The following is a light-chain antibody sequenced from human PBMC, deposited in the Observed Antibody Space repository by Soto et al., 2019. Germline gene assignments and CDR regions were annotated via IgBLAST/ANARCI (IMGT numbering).Light chain of an antibody. J-gene: IGKJ2*03. V-gene: IGKV3-20*01. CDR2: GAS. CDR3: QQYGNPPPYS. CDR1: QSVSRSL. Sequence: EIVLTQPPGTLSLSRGERATLSCRASQSVSRSLLAWYQQKPGQAPRLLIYGASTRATGMADRFSGSGSGTDFTVTISRLEPEDFAVYFWQQYGNPPPYSFGQGIKLEIK.